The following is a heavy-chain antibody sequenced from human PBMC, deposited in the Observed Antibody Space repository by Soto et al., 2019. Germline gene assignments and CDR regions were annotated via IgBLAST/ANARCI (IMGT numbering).Heavy chain of an antibody. CDR1: GYTFTGYY. Sequence: GASVKVSCKASGYTFTGYYMHWVRQAPGQGLEWMGWINPNSGGTNYAQKFQGWVTMTRDTSISTAYMELSRLRSDDTVVYYCARSTVGATHWFDPWGQGTLVTVS. V-gene: IGHV1-2*04. J-gene: IGHJ5*02. D-gene: IGHD1-26*01. CDR2: INPNSGGT. CDR3: ARSTVGATHWFDP.